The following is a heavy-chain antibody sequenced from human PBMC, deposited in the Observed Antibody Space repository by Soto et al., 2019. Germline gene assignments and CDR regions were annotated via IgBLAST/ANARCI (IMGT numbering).Heavy chain of an antibody. CDR2: IWYDGSNK. D-gene: IGHD4-17*01. J-gene: IGHJ4*02. CDR1: GVSFSSYG. V-gene: IGHV3-33*01. CDR3: ALSHTVTTDY. Sequence: GGSVRLSCAASGVSFSSYGMHWVRQAPGKGLEWVAVIWYDGSNKYYADSVKGRFTISRDNSKNTLYLQMNSLRAEDTAVYYCALSHTVTTDYWGQGTLVTVSS.